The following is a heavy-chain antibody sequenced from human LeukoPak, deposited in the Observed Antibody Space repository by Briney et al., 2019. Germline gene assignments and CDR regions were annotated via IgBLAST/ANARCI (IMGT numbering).Heavy chain of an antibody. CDR1: GGSISNYY. CDR2: VYNDVST. J-gene: IGHJ3*02. V-gene: IGHV4-59*08. Sequence: PSETLSLTCTVSGGSISNYYWTWIRQPPGKGLEWIGNVYNDVSTNYNPSLKSRVTISVDTSKNQFSLKLSFVTAADTAVYYCARPTHSGTLYDAFGIWGQGTMVTVSS. CDR3: ARPTHSGTLYDAFGI. D-gene: IGHD1-26*01.